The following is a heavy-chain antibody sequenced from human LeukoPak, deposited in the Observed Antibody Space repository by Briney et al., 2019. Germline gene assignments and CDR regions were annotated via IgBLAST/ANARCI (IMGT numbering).Heavy chain of an antibody. Sequence: GGSLRLSCTASGFTFGDYAMSWLRQAPGKGLEWVGFIRSQAYGGTTEYAASVKGRFSISRDDSKSIAYLRMNSLKTEDTAVYHCTRGAYSYGYWGQGTLVTVSS. J-gene: IGHJ4*02. CDR3: TRGAYSYGY. D-gene: IGHD5-18*01. V-gene: IGHV3-49*03. CDR1: GFTFGDYA. CDR2: IRSQAYGGTT.